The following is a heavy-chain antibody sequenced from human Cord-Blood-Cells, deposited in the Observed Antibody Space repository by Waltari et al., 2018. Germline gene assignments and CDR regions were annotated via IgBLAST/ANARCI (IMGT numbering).Heavy chain of an antibody. V-gene: IGHV4-39*01. CDR2: IDYSGST. J-gene: IGHJ4*02. CDR1: GGSMRSSSYY. Sequence: QLQLQESCPGLVKPSEALSLTCTVSGGSMRSSSYYWRWLRQPPGKGLEWIGGIDYSGSTYDNPSLKSRVTISVDTSKNQFSLKLSSVTAADTAVYYCARQPYDFWSGYYLDYWGQGTLVTVSS. CDR3: ARQPYDFWSGYYLDY. D-gene: IGHD3-3*01.